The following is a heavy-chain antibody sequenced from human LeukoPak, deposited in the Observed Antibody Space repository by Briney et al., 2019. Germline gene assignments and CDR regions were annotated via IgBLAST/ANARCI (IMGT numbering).Heavy chain of an antibody. CDR3: ATGPIWVATTQFDY. CDR1: GYTLTELS. Sequence: ASVKVSCKVSGYTLTELSMHWVRQAPGKGLEWMGGFDPEDGETIYAQKFQGRVTMTEDTSTDTAYMELSSLRSEDTAVYYCATGPIWVATTQFDYWGQGTLVTVSS. J-gene: IGHJ4*02. V-gene: IGHV1-24*01. CDR2: FDPEDGET. D-gene: IGHD5-12*01.